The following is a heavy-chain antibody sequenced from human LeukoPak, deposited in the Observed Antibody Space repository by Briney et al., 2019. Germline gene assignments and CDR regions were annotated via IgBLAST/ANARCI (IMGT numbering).Heavy chain of an antibody. Sequence: SETLSLTCAVYGGSFSDYYWSWIRQPPGKGLEWIGEINHSGSTNYNPSLKSRVTISVDTSKNQFSLKLSPVTAADTALYYCARHATVTSFTFAYWGQGILATVSS. D-gene: IGHD4-17*01. V-gene: IGHV4-34*01. CDR2: INHSGST. CDR1: GGSFSDYY. CDR3: ARHATVTSFTFAY. J-gene: IGHJ4*02.